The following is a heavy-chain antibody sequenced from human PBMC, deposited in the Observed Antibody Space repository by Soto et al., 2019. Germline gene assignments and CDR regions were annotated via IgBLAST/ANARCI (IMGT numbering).Heavy chain of an antibody. D-gene: IGHD3-16*02. CDR2: ISYNGGNK. Sequence: QVQLVESGGGVVQPGRSLRLSCAASGFTFSTYGMHWVRQAPGKGLEWVAVISYNGGNKYYADAVKGRFTISRDNSQNTLYLQMSSLRPEDTAVYACAREVAGGLRLGEVSCYFDYWGQGTPVTVSS. CDR3: AREVAGGLRLGEVSCYFDY. J-gene: IGHJ4*02. V-gene: IGHV3-30*03. CDR1: GFTFSTYG.